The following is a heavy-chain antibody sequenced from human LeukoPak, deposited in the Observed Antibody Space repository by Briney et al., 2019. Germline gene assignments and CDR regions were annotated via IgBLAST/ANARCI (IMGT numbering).Heavy chain of an antibody. J-gene: IGHJ4*02. Sequence: GASVKVSCKASGYTFTGYYMHWVRQAPGQGLEWVGWINPNSGGTNYAQKFQGRVTMTRDTSISTAYMELSRLRPDDTAVYYCARVQVTTLSGRDYWGQGTLVTVSS. CDR1: GYTFTGYY. CDR3: ARVQVTTLSGRDY. V-gene: IGHV1-2*02. D-gene: IGHD4-17*01. CDR2: INPNSGGT.